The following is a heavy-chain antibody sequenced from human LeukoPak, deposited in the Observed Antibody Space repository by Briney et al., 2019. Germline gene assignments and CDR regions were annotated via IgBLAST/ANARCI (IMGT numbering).Heavy chain of an antibody. D-gene: IGHD4-17*01. Sequence: ASVKVSCKASGGTFSSYAISWVRQAPGQGLEWMGWISAYNGNTNYAQKLQGRVTMTTDTSTSTAYMELRSLRSDDTAVYYCARVPDDYGDHHYGDYWGQGTLVTVSS. CDR3: ARVPDDYGDHHYGDY. V-gene: IGHV1-18*01. J-gene: IGHJ4*02. CDR1: GGTFSSYA. CDR2: ISAYNGNT.